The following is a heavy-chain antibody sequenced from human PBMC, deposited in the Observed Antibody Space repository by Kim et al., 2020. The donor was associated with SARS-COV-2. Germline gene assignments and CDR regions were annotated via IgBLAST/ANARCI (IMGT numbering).Heavy chain of an antibody. CDR3: ARWSPHTYSGYDSD. CDR2: ISAYNGNT. CDR1: GYTFTSYG. D-gene: IGHD5-12*01. V-gene: IGHV1-18*04. J-gene: IGHJ4*02. Sequence: ASVKVSCKASGYTFTSYGISWVRQAPGQGLEWMGWISAYNGNTNYAQKLQGRVTMTTDTSTSTAYMELRSLRSDDTAVYYCARWSPHTYSGYDSDWGQGTLVTVSS.